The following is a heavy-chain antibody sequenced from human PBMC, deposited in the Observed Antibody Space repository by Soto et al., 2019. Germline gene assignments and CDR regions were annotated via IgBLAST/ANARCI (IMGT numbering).Heavy chain of an antibody. V-gene: IGHV3-23*01. CDR2: ISGSGGST. CDR1: GFTFSSYA. CDR3: AKEGQSDRSAAYYIDY. J-gene: IGHJ4*02. D-gene: IGHD3-16*02. Sequence: PGGSLRLSCAASGFTFSSYAMSWVRQAPVKGLEWVSAISGSGGSTYYADSVKGRFTISRDNSKNALYLQMNSLRAEDTAVYYCAKEGQSDRSAAYYIDYWGQGTRVTVSS.